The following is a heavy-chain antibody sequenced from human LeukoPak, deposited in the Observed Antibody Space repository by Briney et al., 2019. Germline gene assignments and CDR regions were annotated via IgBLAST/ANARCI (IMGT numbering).Heavy chain of an antibody. V-gene: IGHV1-24*01. CDR1: GYSLSDLS. Sequence: GASVKVSCKVSGYSLSDLSIHWVRHVPGKGLEWVGGFEPEEGEHGETIYAQKFEGRLTLTEDTATDTAYMELVGLTSADTAVYYCATDRLEIYALHIWGQGTVVTVSS. CDR3: ATDRLEIYALHI. D-gene: IGHD1-1*01. J-gene: IGHJ3*02. CDR2: FEPEEGEHGET.